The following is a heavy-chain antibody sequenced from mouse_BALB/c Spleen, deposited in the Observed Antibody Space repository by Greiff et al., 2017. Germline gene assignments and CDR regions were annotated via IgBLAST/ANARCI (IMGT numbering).Heavy chain of an antibody. J-gene: IGHJ4*01. D-gene: IGHD3-1*01. CDR3: ARDGLKGTPYYYAMDY. CDR2: IYPYNGGT. CDR1: GYTFTDYN. Sequence: EVQLQQSGPELVKPGASVKISCKASGYTFTDYNMHWVKQSHGKSLEWIGYIYPYNGGTGYNQKFKSKATLTVDNSSSTAYMELRSLTSEDSAVYYCARDGLKGTPYYYAMDYWGQGTSVTVSS. V-gene: IGHV1S29*02.